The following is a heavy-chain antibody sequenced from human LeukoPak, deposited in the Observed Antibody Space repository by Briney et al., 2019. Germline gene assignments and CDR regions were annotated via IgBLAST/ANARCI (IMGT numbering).Heavy chain of an antibody. J-gene: IGHJ6*02. CDR1: GFTFSSYG. CDR3: AREGRYCSSTSCYQDV. D-gene: IGHD2-2*01. CDR2: IWYDGSNK. V-gene: IGHV3-33*01. Sequence: GGSLRLSCAASGFTFSSYGMHWVRQAPGKGLEWVAVIWYDGSNKYYADSVKGRFTISRDNSKNTLYLQMNSLRAEDTAVYYCAREGRYCSSTSCYQDVWAKGPRSPSP.